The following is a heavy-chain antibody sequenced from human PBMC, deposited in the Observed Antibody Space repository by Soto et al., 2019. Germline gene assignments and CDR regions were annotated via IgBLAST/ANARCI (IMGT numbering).Heavy chain of an antibody. CDR2: ISAYNGNT. Sequence: ASVKVSCKASGYTFTSYGISWVRQAPGQGLEWMGWISAYNGNTNYAQKLQGRVTMTTDTSTSTAYMELRSLRSDDTAVYFCARDVIAYCGGDCSFFDYWGQGTLVTVSS. CDR1: GYTFTSYG. CDR3: ARDVIAYCGGDCSFFDY. D-gene: IGHD2-21*01. V-gene: IGHV1-18*01. J-gene: IGHJ4*02.